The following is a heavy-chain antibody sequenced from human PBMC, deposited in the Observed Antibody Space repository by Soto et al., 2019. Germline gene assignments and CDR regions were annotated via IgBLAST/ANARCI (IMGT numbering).Heavy chain of an antibody. D-gene: IGHD3-10*01. Sequence: QVQLVQSGAEVKKPGSSVRASCKASGDTFNFYTIHWVRQAPGQGLEWLGRIIPMVGMSNYAQRLQCRVTMIADKSTSTVYIQLSSLRSEDTALDYCATSYGSGSRPFDNWGQGTLCSVSS. V-gene: IGHV1-69*02. J-gene: IGHJ5*02. CDR3: ATSYGSGSRPFDN. CDR2: IIPMVGMS. CDR1: GDTFNFYT.